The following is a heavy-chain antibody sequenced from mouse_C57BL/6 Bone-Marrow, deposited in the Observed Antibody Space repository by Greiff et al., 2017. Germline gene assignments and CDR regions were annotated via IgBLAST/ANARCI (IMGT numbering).Heavy chain of an antibody. Sequence: EVQLQQSGTVLARPGASVKMSCKTSGYTFTSYWMHWVKQRPGQGLEWIGAIYPGNSDTSYNQKFKGKAKLTAVTSASTAYMELSSLTNEDSAVSYCTRNRVYYYGTPFAYWGQGTLVTVSA. D-gene: IGHD1-1*01. J-gene: IGHJ3*01. V-gene: IGHV1-5*01. CDR1: GYTFTSYW. CDR2: IYPGNSDT. CDR3: TRNRVYYYGTPFAY.